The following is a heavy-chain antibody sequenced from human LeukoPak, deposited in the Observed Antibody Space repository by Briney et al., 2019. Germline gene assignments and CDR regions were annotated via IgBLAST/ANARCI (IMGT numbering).Heavy chain of an antibody. J-gene: IGHJ4*02. Sequence: GSSVKVSCKASGGTFSSYAISWVRQAPGQGLEWMGGIIPIFGTANYAQKFQGRVTITADKSTSTTYIELSSLRSEDTAVYYCASGAQLVRVDYWGQGTLVTVSS. CDR1: GGTFSSYA. D-gene: IGHD6-6*01. V-gene: IGHV1-69*06. CDR2: IIPIFGTA. CDR3: ASGAQLVRVDY.